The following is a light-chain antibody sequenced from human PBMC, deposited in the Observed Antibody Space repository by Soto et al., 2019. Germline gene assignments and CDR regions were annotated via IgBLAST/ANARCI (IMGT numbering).Light chain of an antibody. V-gene: IGKV3-20*01. Sequence: EIVLTQSPATLSLSPGIRATLSCRASQNISNYLIWYQQKPGQAPRLLIFGASYRATGIPDRFSGSGSGTDFTLTISRLEPEDFAVYYCQQYGSSPRTFGQGTKVDIK. CDR3: QQYGSSPRT. J-gene: IGKJ1*01. CDR1: QNISNY. CDR2: GAS.